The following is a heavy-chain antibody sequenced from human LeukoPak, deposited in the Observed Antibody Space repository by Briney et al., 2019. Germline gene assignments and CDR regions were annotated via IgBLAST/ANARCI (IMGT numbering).Heavy chain of an antibody. V-gene: IGHV3-21*01. CDR1: GFTFGSYS. CDR2: ISSSSSYI. Sequence: GGSLRLSCAASGFTFGSYSMNWVRQAPGKGLEWVSSISSSSSYIYYADSVKGRFTISRDNAKNSLYLQMNSLRAEDTAVYYCARAIYDKGALFDYWGQGTLVTVSS. J-gene: IGHJ4*02. CDR3: ARAIYDKGALFDY. D-gene: IGHD3-22*01.